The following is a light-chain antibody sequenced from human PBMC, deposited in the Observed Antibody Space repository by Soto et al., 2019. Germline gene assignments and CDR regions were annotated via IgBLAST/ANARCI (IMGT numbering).Light chain of an antibody. CDR3: ASYTGRGYV. CDR1: SSDIGGYNY. V-gene: IGLV2-14*01. Sequence: QSALTQPASVSGSPGQSITISCTGTSSDIGGYNYVSWSQQHPGKAPKLMIYDVSNRPSGVSDRFSGSKSGNTASLTISGLQADDEADYYCASYTGRGYVFGTGTKLTV. J-gene: IGLJ1*01. CDR2: DVS.